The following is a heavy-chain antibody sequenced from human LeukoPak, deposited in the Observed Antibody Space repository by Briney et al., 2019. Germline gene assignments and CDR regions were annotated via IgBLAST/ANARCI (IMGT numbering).Heavy chain of an antibody. D-gene: IGHD6-19*01. V-gene: IGHV4-39*01. J-gene: IGHJ5*02. Sequence: KPSETLSLTCTVSGGSISSSSYYWGWIRQPPGKGLEWIGTIYYSGSTYYNPSLKSRVTISVDTSKNQFSLKLSSVTAADTAVYYCARQMYSSGWYQGNWFDPWGQGTLVTVSS. CDR3: ARQMYSSGWYQGNWFDP. CDR2: IYYSGST. CDR1: GGSISSSSYY.